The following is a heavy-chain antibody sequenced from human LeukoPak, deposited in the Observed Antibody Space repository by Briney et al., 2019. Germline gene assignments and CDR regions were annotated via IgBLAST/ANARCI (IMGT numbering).Heavy chain of an antibody. Sequence: SVKVSCKASGGTFSSYAISWVRQAPGQGLEWMGGIIPIFGTANYAQKFQGRVTITADESTSTAYMELSSLRSEDTAVYYCARNQYSGSYYDPRFAFDIWGQGTMVTVSS. D-gene: IGHD1-26*01. CDR2: IIPIFGTA. CDR1: GGTFSSYA. CDR3: ARNQYSGSYYDPRFAFDI. J-gene: IGHJ3*02. V-gene: IGHV1-69*13.